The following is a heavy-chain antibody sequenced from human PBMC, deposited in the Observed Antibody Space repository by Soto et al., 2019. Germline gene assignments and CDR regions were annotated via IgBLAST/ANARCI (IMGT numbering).Heavy chain of an antibody. CDR3: ARTARITIFGVGPHPFRPFYGMDV. CDR2: IYYSGST. Sequence: SETLSLTCTVSGGSISSGGYYWSWIRQHPGKGLEWIGYIYYSGSTYYNPSLKSRVTISVDTSKNQFSLKLSSVTAADTAVYYCARTARITIFGVGPHPFRPFYGMDVWGQGTTVTVS. J-gene: IGHJ6*02. CDR1: GGSISSGGYY. V-gene: IGHV4-31*03. D-gene: IGHD3-3*01.